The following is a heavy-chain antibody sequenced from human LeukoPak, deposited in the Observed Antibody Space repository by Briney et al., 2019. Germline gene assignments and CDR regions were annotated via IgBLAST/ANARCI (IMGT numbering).Heavy chain of an antibody. J-gene: IGHJ4*02. Sequence: GASVKVSCKASGYTFTGYYMHWVRQAPGQGLEWMGWINPNSGGTNYAQKFQGRVTMTRDTSISTAYMELSRLRSDDTAVYYCARVIYSSGWYEKFDYWGQGTLITVSS. CDR3: ARVIYSSGWYEKFDY. D-gene: IGHD6-19*01. V-gene: IGHV1-2*02. CDR1: GYTFTGYY. CDR2: INPNSGGT.